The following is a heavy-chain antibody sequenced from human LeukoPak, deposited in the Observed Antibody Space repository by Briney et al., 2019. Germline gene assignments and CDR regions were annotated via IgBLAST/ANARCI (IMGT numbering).Heavy chain of an antibody. Sequence: GGSLRLSCEASGFTFNNYWMTWVRQAPGKGLEWVAHINQDGSKEYYMDSVKARFTISRDNAKNSLSLQMNSLRAEDTAVYYCVRDGGVSGYDLLDYWGQGTLVTVSS. J-gene: IGHJ4*02. CDR2: INQDGSKE. CDR1: GFTFNNYW. V-gene: IGHV3-7*01. D-gene: IGHD5-12*01. CDR3: VRDGGVSGYDLLDY.